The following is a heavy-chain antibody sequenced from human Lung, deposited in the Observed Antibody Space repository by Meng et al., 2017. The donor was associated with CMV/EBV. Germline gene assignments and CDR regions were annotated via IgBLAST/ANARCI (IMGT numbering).Heavy chain of an antibody. CDR1: GFTFRRHW. Sequence: ESXKISXSTSGFTFRRHWLVWVRQAPGKGLEWVADIREDGSEKYYVDSVKGRFTISRDNANDSLFLQMNSLKGEDTAVYYCARCVTIHSVTKPPASLRWGQGXLVTVSS. V-gene: IGHV3-7*01. D-gene: IGHD4-17*01. CDR2: IREDGSEK. J-gene: IGHJ4*02. CDR3: ARCVTIHSVTKPPASLR.